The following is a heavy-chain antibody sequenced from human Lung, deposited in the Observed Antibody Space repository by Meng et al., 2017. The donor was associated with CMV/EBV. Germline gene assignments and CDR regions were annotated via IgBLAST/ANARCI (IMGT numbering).Heavy chain of an antibody. V-gene: IGHV1-2*02. CDR3: ARESSNGYFDY. CDR1: GYTFTGYY. J-gene: IGHJ4*02. CDR2: INPNSGGT. Sequence: ASXXISCKASGYTFTGYYMHWVRQASGQGLEWMGWINPNSGGTNYAQKFQGRVTMTRDTSISTAYMELSRLRSDDKAVYYCARESSNGYFDYWGQGTLVTVSS. D-gene: IGHD2-8*01.